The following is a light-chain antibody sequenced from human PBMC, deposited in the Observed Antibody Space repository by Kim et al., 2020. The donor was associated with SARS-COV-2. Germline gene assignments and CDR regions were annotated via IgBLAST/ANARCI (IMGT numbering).Light chain of an antibody. J-gene: IGLJ2*01. Sequence: SDELTQPPSVSVAPGQAASIPCGGDSIATRVVHWYQQRPGQAPVLLIYYDTDRPSGIPERFSGSNSGNAATLTISRVEAGDEADYYCQVWDSSSVVFGGG. CDR1: SIATRV. CDR2: YDT. V-gene: IGLV3-21*04. CDR3: QVWDSSSVV.